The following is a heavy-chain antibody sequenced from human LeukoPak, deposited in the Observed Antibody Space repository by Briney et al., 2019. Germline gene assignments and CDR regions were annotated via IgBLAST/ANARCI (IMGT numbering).Heavy chain of an antibody. Sequence: ASVKVSCKASGYTFTGYYMHWVRQAPGQGPKWMGRINPNSGGTNYSQKFQGRGTMTRATSISTAYMELSRLRSDDAAVYYCARRGPDYDILTGYYRRFDYWGQGTLVTVSS. V-gene: IGHV1-2*06. J-gene: IGHJ4*02. CDR2: INPNSGGT. D-gene: IGHD3-9*01. CDR1: GYTFTGYY. CDR3: ARRGPDYDILTGYYRRFDY.